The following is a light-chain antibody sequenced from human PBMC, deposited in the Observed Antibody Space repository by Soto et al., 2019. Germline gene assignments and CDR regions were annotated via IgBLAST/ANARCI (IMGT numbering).Light chain of an antibody. Sequence: QSVLTQPPSVSGSPGQSVTISCTGTSSDVGSYNRVSWYQQPPGTAPKLMIYEVSNRPSGVPDRFSGSKSGNTASLTISGLQAEDEADYYCSSYTCSSTLVFGGGTKLTVL. CDR3: SSYTCSSTLV. J-gene: IGLJ2*01. CDR1: SSDVGSYNR. V-gene: IGLV2-18*02. CDR2: EVS.